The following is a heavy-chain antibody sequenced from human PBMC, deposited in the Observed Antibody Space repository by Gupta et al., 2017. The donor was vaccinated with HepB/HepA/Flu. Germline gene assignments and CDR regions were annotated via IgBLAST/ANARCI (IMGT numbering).Heavy chain of an antibody. J-gene: IGHJ6*02. CDR2: ISYDGGNK. CDR1: GFPFSNYG. V-gene: IGHV3-30*18. D-gene: IGHD3-9*01. Sequence: QAQLVESGGGVVQPGRSLRLSCAASGFPFSNYGMHGVRQAPGKGLEWVSLISYDGGNKYYADSAKGRFTISRDNSKNTLYLQRNSLRIEDTAVYYCAKVSTPAGYYYGMDVWGQGTTGTVSS. CDR3: AKVSTPAGYYYGMDV.